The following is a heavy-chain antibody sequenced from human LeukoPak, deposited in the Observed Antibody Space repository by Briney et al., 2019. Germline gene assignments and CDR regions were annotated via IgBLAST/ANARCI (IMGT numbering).Heavy chain of an antibody. Sequence: SETLSLTCTVSGGSISNTKYYWGWIRQPPGKGLEWIGGISYSGNTFYNPSLKSRVTVSVDTSKKQFSVKLSSVTAADTAVYYCARDPFRSSFDSWGQGTLVTVSS. J-gene: IGHJ4*02. V-gene: IGHV4-39*02. CDR1: GGSISNTKYY. CDR2: ISYSGNT. D-gene: IGHD1-26*01. CDR3: ARDPFRSSFDS.